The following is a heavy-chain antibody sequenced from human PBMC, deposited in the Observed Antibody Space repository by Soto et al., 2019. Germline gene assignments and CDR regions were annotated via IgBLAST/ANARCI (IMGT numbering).Heavy chain of an antibody. V-gene: IGHV1-69*13. CDR1: GGTFSSYG. J-gene: IGHJ3*02. CDR2: IIPVFGTT. Sequence: SVKVSCKAFGGTFSSYGVSWVRQAPGQGLEWVGSIIPVFGTTHYAQKFQGRVTVTADESTSTAHMELSSRRSEDTAVYHCARGLYYYDSSGYSDAFDIWGQGTRVTVSS. D-gene: IGHD3-22*01. CDR3: ARGLYYYDSSGYSDAFDI.